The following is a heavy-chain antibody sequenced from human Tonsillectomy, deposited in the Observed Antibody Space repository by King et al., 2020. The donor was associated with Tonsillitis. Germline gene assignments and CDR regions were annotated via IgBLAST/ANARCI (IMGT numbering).Heavy chain of an antibody. CDR1: GFTFGDYA. D-gene: IGHD3-22*01. Sequence: VQLVESGGGLVKPGRSLRLSCIASGFTFGDYAMSWFRQAPGKGLEWVSFIRSKAFGETTEYAASVKGRSTISRDDSKSIAYLQMKSLKTEDTAVYYCTRKTYYYDSSGYYYGDALDIWGQGTMVTVSS. V-gene: IGHV3-49*05. J-gene: IGHJ3*02. CDR2: IRSKAFGETT. CDR3: TRKTYYYDSSGYYYGDALDI.